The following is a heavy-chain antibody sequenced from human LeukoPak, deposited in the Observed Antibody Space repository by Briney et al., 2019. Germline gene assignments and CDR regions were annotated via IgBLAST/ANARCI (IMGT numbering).Heavy chain of an antibody. CDR3: AKDLGPYYYGSVPDY. Sequence: GGSLRLSCVASGFSFSNLAMGWVRQAPGKGLEWVAVISYDGSNKYYADSVKGRFTISRDNSKNTLYLQMNSLRAEDTAVYYCAKDLGPYYYGSVPDYWGQGTLVTVSS. D-gene: IGHD3-10*01. V-gene: IGHV3-30*18. CDR2: ISYDGSNK. CDR1: GFSFSNLA. J-gene: IGHJ4*02.